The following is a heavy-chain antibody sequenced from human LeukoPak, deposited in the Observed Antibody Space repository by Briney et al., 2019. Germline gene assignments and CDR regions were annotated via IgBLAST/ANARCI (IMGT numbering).Heavy chain of an antibody. V-gene: IGHV3-21*01. CDR1: GFTFSSYS. CDR2: ISSSSSYI. Sequence: PGGSLRLSCAASGFTFSSYSMNWVRQAPGKGLEWVSSISSSSSYIYYADSVKGRFTISRDNAKNSLYLQMNSLRAEDTAVYYCARDVGFWGSGDFDYWGQGTLVTVSS. CDR3: ARDVGFWGSGDFDY. D-gene: IGHD3-16*01. J-gene: IGHJ4*02.